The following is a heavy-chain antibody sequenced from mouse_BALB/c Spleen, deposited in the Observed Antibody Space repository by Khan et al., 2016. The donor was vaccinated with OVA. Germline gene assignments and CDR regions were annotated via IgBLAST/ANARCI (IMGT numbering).Heavy chain of an antibody. J-gene: IGHJ2*01. CDR2: ISYIGST. V-gene: IGHV3-2*02. CDR1: GYSITSGYG. D-gene: IGHD1-2*01. CDR3: ARTARITY. Sequence: EGQRQELGLGLVKPSQSLSRTCTLMGYSITSGYGWNWIRQFPGNKLEWMGYISYIGSTNYNPSLKSRTPITRDTSKNQFFLQLNSVTTEDTATYYCARTARITYWGQGTTLTVSS.